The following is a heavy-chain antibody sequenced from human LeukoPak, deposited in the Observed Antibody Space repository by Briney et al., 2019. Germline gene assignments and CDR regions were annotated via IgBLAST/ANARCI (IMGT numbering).Heavy chain of an antibody. V-gene: IGHV4-30-4*01. CDR1: GGSISSGDYY. CDR2: IYYSGST. J-gene: IGHJ4*02. Sequence: SETLSLTCTVSGGSISSGDYYWSWIRQPPGKGLEWIGYIYYSGSTYYNPSLKSRVTISVDTSKNQFSLKLSSVTAADTAVYYCAKQRRDGYNYFDYWGQGTLVTVSS. CDR3: AKQRRDGYNYFDY. D-gene: IGHD5-24*01.